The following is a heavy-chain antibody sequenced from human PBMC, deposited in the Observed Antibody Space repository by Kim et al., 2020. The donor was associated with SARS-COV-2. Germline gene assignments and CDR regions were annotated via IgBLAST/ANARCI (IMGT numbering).Heavy chain of an antibody. CDR2: IIPIFGTA. J-gene: IGHJ6*02. CDR3: AREEDGGNLRYGMDV. Sequence: SVKVSCKASGGTFSSYAISWVRQAPGQGLEWMGGIIPIFGTANYAQKFQGRVTITADESTSTAYMELSSLRSEDTAVYYCAREEDGGNLRYGMDVWGQGTTVTVSS. V-gene: IGHV1-69*13. CDR1: GGTFSSYA. D-gene: IGHD2-21*02.